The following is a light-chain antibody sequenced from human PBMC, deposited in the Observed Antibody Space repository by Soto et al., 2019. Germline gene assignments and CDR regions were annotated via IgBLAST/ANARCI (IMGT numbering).Light chain of an antibody. CDR2: GAS. J-gene: IGKJ1*01. CDR1: QSVSSN. Sequence: EIVMTQSPAPRCVSPGERATLSCRASQSVSSNLAWYQQKPGQAPRLLIYGASTRATGIPARFSGSGSGTEFTLTISSLQSEDFAVYYCQQYNNWPPGTFGQGTKVDIK. CDR3: QQYNNWPPGT. V-gene: IGKV3-15*01.